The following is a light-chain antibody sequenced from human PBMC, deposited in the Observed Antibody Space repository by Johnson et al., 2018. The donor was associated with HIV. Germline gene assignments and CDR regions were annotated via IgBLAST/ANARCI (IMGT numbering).Light chain of an antibody. CDR2: DNN. V-gene: IGLV1-51*01. J-gene: IGLJ1*01. CDR3: GTWDSSLRVGF. Sequence: QSMLTQPPSVSAAPGQKVTISCSGSSSNIGNNYVSWYQQLPGTAPKLLIYDNNKRPSGIPDRFSGSKYGTSATLGITGLQTGDEADYYCGTWDSSLRVGFFGTGTKVTVL. CDR1: SSNIGNNY.